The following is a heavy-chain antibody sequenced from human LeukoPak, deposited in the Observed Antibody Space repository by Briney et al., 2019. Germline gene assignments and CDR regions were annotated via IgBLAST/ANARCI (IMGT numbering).Heavy chain of an antibody. CDR2: ISSAGTT. D-gene: IGHD6-13*01. CDR1: GFTVRSSY. V-gene: IGHV3-66*01. CDR3: ARDLEAANTYYFDY. Sequence: GGSLRFSGAASGFTVRSSYMSWVRQAPGKGLEWVSIISSAGTTYDADSVKGRFTISRDNSKNTVYLQVNSLRDEDTAVYYCARDLEAANTYYFDYWGQGTMVTVSS. J-gene: IGHJ4*02.